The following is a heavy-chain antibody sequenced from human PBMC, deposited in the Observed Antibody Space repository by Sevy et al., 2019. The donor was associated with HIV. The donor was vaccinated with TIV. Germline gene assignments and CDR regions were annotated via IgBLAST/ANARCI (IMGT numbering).Heavy chain of an antibody. J-gene: IGHJ4*02. CDR2: ISNSGTSM. Sequence: GGSLRLSCVASGFTFSSYEMNWVRHAPGKGLEWVSYISNSGTSMYYSDSVKSRFTISRDNARNSLYLQMNSLRAEDTAVYYCARDFPPSATTVAHFDCWGQGTLVTVSS. D-gene: IGHD4-17*01. CDR1: GFTFSSYE. V-gene: IGHV3-48*03. CDR3: ARDFPPSATTVAHFDC.